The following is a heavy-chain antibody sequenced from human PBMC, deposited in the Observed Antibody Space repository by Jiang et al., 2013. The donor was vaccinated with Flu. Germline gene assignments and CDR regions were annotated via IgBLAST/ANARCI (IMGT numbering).Heavy chain of an antibody. CDR3: ARGAITMVRGVITRHRTD. CDR1: GYTFTGYY. D-gene: IGHD3-10*01. Sequence: SGAEVKKPGASVKVSCKASGYTFTGYYMHWVRQAPGQGLEWMGWINPNSGGTNYAQKFQGRVTMTRDTSISTAYMELSRLRSDDTAVYYCARGAITMVRGVITRHRTDWGQGNPGHRLL. V-gene: IGHV1-2*02. CDR2: INPNSGGT. J-gene: IGHJ4*02.